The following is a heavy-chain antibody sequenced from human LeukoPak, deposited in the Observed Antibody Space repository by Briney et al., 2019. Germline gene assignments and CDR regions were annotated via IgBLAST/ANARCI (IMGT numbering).Heavy chain of an antibody. V-gene: IGHV3-23*01. CDR3: ARDQYSYDSSGTFDY. CDR2: ISGSGGST. Sequence: GGSLRLSCAASGFTFSSYGMSWVRQAPGKGLEWVSAISGSGGSTYYADSVKGRFTISRDNSKNTLYLQMNSLRAEDTAVYYCARDQYSYDSSGTFDYWGQGTLVTVSS. J-gene: IGHJ4*02. CDR1: GFTFSSYG. D-gene: IGHD3-22*01.